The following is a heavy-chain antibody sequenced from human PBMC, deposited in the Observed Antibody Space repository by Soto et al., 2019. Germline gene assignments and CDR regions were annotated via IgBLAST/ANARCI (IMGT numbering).Heavy chain of an antibody. V-gene: IGHV1-2*02. Sequence: QVQLGQSGAEMKKPGASVKVSCEASGYTFTAYYIHWVRQAPGQGLEWMGWINPNGGGTKYEQKCKGRVIMTRDTSINTAYMEMTRLTTDGTAVYYCARAVHTMIQVVRFRVDQWGQGTLVTVSS. D-gene: IGHD3-10*01. CDR3: ARAVHTMIQVVRFRVDQ. J-gene: IGHJ4*02. CDR2: INPNGGGT. CDR1: GYTFTAYY.